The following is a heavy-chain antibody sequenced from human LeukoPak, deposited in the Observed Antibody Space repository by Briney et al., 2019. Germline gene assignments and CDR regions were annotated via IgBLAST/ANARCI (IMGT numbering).Heavy chain of an antibody. CDR2: ISTDENTK. V-gene: IGHV3-30-3*01. D-gene: IGHD3-16*01. CDR3: ARGGETASTAWAMIDY. Sequence: SLTPSCPVAAFTLNTHSTDWVRQAAGKGLEWLAVISTDENTKLYADSGTGRFTIATHNSTNILYLQLNRLLDEDTAIFYCARGGETASTAWAMIDYLGQGALATVSS. CDR1: AFTLNTHS. J-gene: IGHJ4*02.